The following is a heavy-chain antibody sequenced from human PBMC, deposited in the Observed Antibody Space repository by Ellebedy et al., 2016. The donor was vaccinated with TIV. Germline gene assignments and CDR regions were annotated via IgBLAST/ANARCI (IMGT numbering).Heavy chain of an antibody. CDR1: GFTFSSYG. CDR3: ARDHLYSSSWYDIDY. Sequence: GGSLRLSXAASGFTFSSYGMHWVRQAPGKGLEWVAVIWYDGSNKYYADSVKGRFTISRDNSKNTLYLQMNSLRAEDTAVYYCARDHLYSSSWYDIDYWGQGTLVTVSS. D-gene: IGHD6-13*01. CDR2: IWYDGSNK. V-gene: IGHV3-33*01. J-gene: IGHJ4*02.